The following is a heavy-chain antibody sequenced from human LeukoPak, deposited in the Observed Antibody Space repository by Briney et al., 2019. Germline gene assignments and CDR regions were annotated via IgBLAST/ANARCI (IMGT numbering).Heavy chain of an antibody. J-gene: IGHJ3*02. CDR3: AKDSVYGGWGNAFDI. D-gene: IGHD3-16*01. Sequence: PGGSLRLSCAASEFTFSNSGMHWLRQAPGKGLEWVAFLRYDGSSKFYTDSVKGRFTISRDNSKNTLYLQMNDVRVEDAAVYYCAKDSVYGGWGNAFDIWGQGTMVTVSS. CDR2: LRYDGSSK. V-gene: IGHV3-30*02. CDR1: EFTFSNSG.